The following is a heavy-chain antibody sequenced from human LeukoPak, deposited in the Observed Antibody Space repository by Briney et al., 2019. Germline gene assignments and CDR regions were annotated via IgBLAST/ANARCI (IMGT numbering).Heavy chain of an antibody. CDR3: ARGLGIFGVVIT. CDR2: IYYSGST. J-gene: IGHJ5*02. Sequence: SETLSLTCTVSGGSISSYYWSWIRQPPGKGLEWIGYIYYSGSTNYNPSLKSRVTISVDTSKNQFSLKLSSVTAADTAVYYCARGLGIFGVVITWGQGTLVTVSS. D-gene: IGHD3-3*01. CDR1: GGSISSYY. V-gene: IGHV4-59*01.